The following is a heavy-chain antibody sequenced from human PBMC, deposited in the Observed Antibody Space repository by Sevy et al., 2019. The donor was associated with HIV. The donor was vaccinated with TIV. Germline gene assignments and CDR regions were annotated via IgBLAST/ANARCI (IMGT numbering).Heavy chain of an antibody. CDR3: ARDAITYYDILTGRNWFDP. V-gene: IGHV3-33*01. CDR1: GFTFSSYG. D-gene: IGHD3-9*01. Sequence: GGSLRLSCAASGFTFSSYGMHWVRQAPGKGLEWVAVIWYDGSNKYYADSVKGRFTISRDNSKNTLYLQMNSLRAEDTAVYYCARDAITYYDILTGRNWFDPWGQGTLVTVSS. CDR2: IWYDGSNK. J-gene: IGHJ5*02.